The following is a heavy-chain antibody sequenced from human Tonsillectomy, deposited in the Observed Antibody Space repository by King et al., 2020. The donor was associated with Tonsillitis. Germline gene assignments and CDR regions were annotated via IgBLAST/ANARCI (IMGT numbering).Heavy chain of an antibody. CDR3: ASRWTLRYYFDY. CDR2: ISSSSSTT. D-gene: IGHD5-24*01. CDR1: GFTFSSYS. J-gene: IGHJ4*02. V-gene: IGHV3-48*02. Sequence: VQLVESGGGLVQPGGSLRLSCAASGFTFSSYSMNWVRQAPGKGLEWVSYISSSSSTTYYADSVKGRFTISRDNAKNSLYLQMNSLGDEDTAVYYCASRWTLRYYFDYWGQGTLVTVSS.